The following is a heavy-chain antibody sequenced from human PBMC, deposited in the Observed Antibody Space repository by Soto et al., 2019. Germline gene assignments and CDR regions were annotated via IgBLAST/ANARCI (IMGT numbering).Heavy chain of an antibody. V-gene: IGHV4-4*02. D-gene: IGHD3-22*01. Sequence: QVQLQESGPGLVKPSGTLSLTCAVSGGSISSSNWWSWVRQPPGKGLEWIGEIYHSGSTNYNPSRKSRVTISVDKSKNQVSLKLSSVTAADTAVYYCARGGAYYYDSSGYAYWGQGTLVTVSS. CDR2: IYHSGST. CDR1: GGSISSSNW. CDR3: ARGGAYYYDSSGYAY. J-gene: IGHJ4*02.